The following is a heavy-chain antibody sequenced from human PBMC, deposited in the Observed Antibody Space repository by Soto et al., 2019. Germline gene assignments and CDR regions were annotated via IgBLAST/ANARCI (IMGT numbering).Heavy chain of an antibody. J-gene: IGHJ4*02. V-gene: IGHV3-7*01. CDR1: GFPFSGHW. Sequence: EVQLVESGGCLVQPGGSLRLSCVASGFPFSGHWMSWVRQAPGKGLEWVANIKQDGSEEHYVDSVKGRFTVSRDNAKNSLHLQMNSLWAEDTAVYYCARVVGATNTLHNWGQGTLVTVSS. D-gene: IGHD1-26*01. CDR3: ARVVGATNTLHN. CDR2: IKQDGSEE.